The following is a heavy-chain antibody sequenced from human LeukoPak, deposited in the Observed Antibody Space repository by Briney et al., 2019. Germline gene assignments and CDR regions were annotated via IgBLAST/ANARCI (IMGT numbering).Heavy chain of an antibody. J-gene: IGHJ4*02. D-gene: IGHD6-13*01. CDR1: GGSISSGGYS. CDR3: ARLVAATGNFDY. CDR2: IYHSGST. V-gene: IGHV4-30-2*01. Sequence: KPSETLSLTCAVSGGSISSGGYSWSWIRPPPGKGLEWIGYIYHSGSTYYNPSLKSRVTISVDRSKNQFSLKLSSVTAADTAVYYCARLVAATGNFDYWGQGTLVTVSS.